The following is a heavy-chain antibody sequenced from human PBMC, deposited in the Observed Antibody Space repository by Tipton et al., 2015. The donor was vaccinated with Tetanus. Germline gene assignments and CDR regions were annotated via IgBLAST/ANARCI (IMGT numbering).Heavy chain of an antibody. CDR2: IYYSGST. CDR1: GGLITTGGYS. J-gene: IGHJ4*02. CDR3: ARGTGDY. Sequence: TLSLTCALSGGLITTGGYSWGWIRQTPGKGLEWIGYIYYSGSTNYNPSLKSRVTISVDTSKNQFSLKLSSVTAADTAVYYCARGTGDYWGQGTLVTVSS. D-gene: IGHD1-14*01. V-gene: IGHV4-61*08.